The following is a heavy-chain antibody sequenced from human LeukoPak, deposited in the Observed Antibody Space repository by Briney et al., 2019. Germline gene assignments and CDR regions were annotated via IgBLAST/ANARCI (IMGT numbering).Heavy chain of an antibody. CDR3: ARARGRIHPFDP. D-gene: IGHD2-21*01. CDR1: AFSLGSYS. V-gene: IGHV3-21*01. J-gene: IGHJ5*02. Sequence: PGGSRILSCAASAFSLGSYSVKWVRQAPGGVREWGSTISSSSSHIYYADSVKGRFTISRDNAKNSLYLQMNSLRAEDTAVYYCARARGRIHPFDPWGQGTLVTVSS. CDR2: ISSSSSHI.